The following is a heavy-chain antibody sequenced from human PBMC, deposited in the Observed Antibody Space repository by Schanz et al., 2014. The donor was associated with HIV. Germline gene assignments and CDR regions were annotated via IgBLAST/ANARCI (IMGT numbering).Heavy chain of an antibody. V-gene: IGHV3-NL1*01. D-gene: IGHD3-16*01. CDR1: GFTFSSHA. Sequence: QVQLVESGGGVVQPGRSLRLSCEASGFTFSSHAMHWVRQAPGKGLECVSVIYSGGNTYYADSVKGRFTVSRDNSKNTLYLQMNSLRAEDTAVYYCAKDEGGGYYYYGMDVWGQGTTVTVSS. CDR2: IYSGGNT. J-gene: IGHJ6*02. CDR3: AKDEGGGYYYYGMDV.